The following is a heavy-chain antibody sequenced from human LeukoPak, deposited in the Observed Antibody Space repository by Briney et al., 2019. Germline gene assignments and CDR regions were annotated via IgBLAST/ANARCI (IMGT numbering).Heavy chain of an antibody. CDR2: INHSGST. J-gene: IGHJ4*02. CDR1: GGSFSGYY. CDR3: ARGEVVAALDY. V-gene: IGHV4-34*01. Sequence: SETLSLTCAVYGGSFSGYYWSWIRQPPGKGLEWIGEINHSGSTNYNPSLKSRVTISVDTSKNQFSLKLSSVTAADTAVYYCARGEVVAALDYWGQGPWSPSPQ. D-gene: IGHD2-15*01.